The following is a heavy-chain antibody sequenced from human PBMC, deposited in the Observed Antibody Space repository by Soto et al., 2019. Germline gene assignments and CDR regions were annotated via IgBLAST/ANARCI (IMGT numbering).Heavy chain of an antibody. CDR3: ARAYSSGWCWFDP. V-gene: IGHV1-3*01. Sequence: QVQLVQSGAEVKKPGASVKVSCKASGYTFTSYAMHWVRQAPGQRLEWMGWINAGNGNTKYSQKFQGRVTITRDTSASTAYMELSSLRSEDTAVYYCARAYSSGWCWFDPWGQGTLVTVSS. J-gene: IGHJ5*02. CDR1: GYTFTSYA. CDR2: INAGNGNT. D-gene: IGHD6-19*01.